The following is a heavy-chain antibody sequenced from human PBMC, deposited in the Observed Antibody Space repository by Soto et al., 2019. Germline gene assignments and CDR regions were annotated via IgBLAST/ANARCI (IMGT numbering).Heavy chain of an antibody. D-gene: IGHD6-13*01. Sequence: SETLSLTCTVSGGSISSGDYYWSWIRQSPGKGLECIGYIDYSGSTYYNPSLRSRITISVDTSKNEFSLKLPSVTAADTAGYFCARDRGSSTSRRGVDVWGQGTSVTVS. CDR3: ARDRGSSTSRRGVDV. CDR1: GGSISSGDYY. CDR2: IDYSGST. V-gene: IGHV4-30-4*01. J-gene: IGHJ6*02.